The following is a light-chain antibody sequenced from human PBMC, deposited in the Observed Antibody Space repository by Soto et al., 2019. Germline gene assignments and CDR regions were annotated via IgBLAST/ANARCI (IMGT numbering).Light chain of an antibody. CDR2: DAS. CDR1: QSISSY. Sequence: EIVLTQSPATLSLSLGARATLSCRASQSISSYLAWYQQKPDQAPSLLVYDASTRATGMPARFSGSGSGTDFTLTISSLEPEDFAVYYCHQRSTWPFTFGPGTKVDIK. J-gene: IGKJ3*01. CDR3: HQRSTWPFT. V-gene: IGKV3-11*01.